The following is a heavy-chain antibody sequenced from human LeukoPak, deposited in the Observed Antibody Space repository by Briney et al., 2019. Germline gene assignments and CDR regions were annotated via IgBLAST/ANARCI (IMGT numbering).Heavy chain of an antibody. D-gene: IGHD6-6*01. J-gene: IGHJ1*01. CDR3: ARGGAARLHFQN. Sequence: PSETLSLTCTVSGVSISTYYWNWIRQPPGKGLEWIGYIYHSGSTNYNPSLRSRVTISVDTSKNQFSLNLNSVTAADTAVYYCARGGAARLHFQNWGQGTLVTVPS. CDR1: GVSISTYY. CDR2: IYHSGST. V-gene: IGHV4-59*01.